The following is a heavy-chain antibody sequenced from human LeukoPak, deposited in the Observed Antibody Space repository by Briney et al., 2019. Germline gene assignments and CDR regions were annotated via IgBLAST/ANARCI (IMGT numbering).Heavy chain of an antibody. CDR1: GFTFSSYA. Sequence: PGGSLRLSCAASGFTFSSYAMSWVRQAPGKGQEWVSAISGSGGSTYYADSVRGRFTISRDNSKNTLYLQMNSLRAEDTAVYYCAKDLRAAAGPLTPSYFDYWGQGTLVTVSS. J-gene: IGHJ4*02. CDR2: ISGSGGST. D-gene: IGHD6-13*01. CDR3: AKDLRAAAGPLTPSYFDY. V-gene: IGHV3-23*01.